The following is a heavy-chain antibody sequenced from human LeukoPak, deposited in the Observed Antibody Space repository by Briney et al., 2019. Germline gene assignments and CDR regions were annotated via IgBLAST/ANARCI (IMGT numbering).Heavy chain of an antibody. D-gene: IGHD3-10*01. CDR3: ARVHLMVRGTFESSFAEYFQH. V-gene: IGHV1-18*01. CDR1: GYTFTTYG. Sequence: LWASVKVSCKASGYTFTTYGITWVRQAPGQGLEWMGWISAYNSNTNYAQKLQGRVTMTTDTSTSTAYMELRSLRSDDTAVYYCARVHLMVRGTFESSFAEYFQHWGQGTLVTVSS. CDR2: ISAYNSNT. J-gene: IGHJ1*01.